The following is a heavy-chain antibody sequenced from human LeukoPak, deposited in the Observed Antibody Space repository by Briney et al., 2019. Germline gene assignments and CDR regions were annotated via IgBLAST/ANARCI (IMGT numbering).Heavy chain of an antibody. D-gene: IGHD1-1*01. V-gene: IGHV3-7*01. CDR2: IKQDGSEE. CDR1: GFTFSGYW. Sequence: GGSLRLSCAASGFTFSGYWMSWVRQAPGKGLEWVANIKQDGSEESVVDPVKGRFTVSRDNAKNSLYLQMNSLRAEDTAVYYCARVLIGNDFWGQGTLITVSS. CDR3: ARVLIGNDF. J-gene: IGHJ4*02.